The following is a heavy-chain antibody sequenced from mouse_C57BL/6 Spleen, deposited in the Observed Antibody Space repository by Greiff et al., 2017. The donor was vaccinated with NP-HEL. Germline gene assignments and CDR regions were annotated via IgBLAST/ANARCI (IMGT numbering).Heavy chain of an antibody. J-gene: IGHJ3*01. CDR2: IYPGSGST. Sequence: QVQLQQPGAELVKPGASVKMSCKASGYTFTSYWITWVKQRPGQGLEWIGDIYPGSGSTNYNEKFKSKATLTVDTSSSTAYMQLSSLTSEDSAVYYCARDYDYDPRRFAYWGQGTLVTVSA. V-gene: IGHV1-55*01. CDR3: ARDYDYDPRRFAY. D-gene: IGHD2-4*01. CDR1: GYTFTSYW.